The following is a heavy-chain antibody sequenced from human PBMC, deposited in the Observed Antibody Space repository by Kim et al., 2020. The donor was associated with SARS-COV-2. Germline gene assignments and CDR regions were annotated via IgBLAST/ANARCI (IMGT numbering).Heavy chain of an antibody. CDR1: GYTFTSYC. V-gene: IGHV1-3*01. J-gene: IGHJ4*02. CDR2: IDVAHTNT. Sequence: ASVKVSCKASGYTFTSYCLHWVRQAPGPSLEGMGWIDVAHTNTHYSENFQGRVTISSVTSATTVYIELSSLRSEDTAVYYCARDGRSVDYYFDYWGQGTLVTVSS. CDR3: ARDGRSVDYYFDY.